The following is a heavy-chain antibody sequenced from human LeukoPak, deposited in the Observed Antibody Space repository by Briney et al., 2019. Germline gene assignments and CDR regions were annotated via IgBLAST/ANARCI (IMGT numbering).Heavy chain of an antibody. V-gene: IGHV4-39*07. CDR1: GGSISSSSYY. CDR2: IYYSGST. CDR3: ARNLPGGQFDP. Sequence: PSETLSLTCTVSGGSISSSSYYWGWIRQPPGKGLEWIGSIYYSGSTNYNPSLKSRVTISVDTSENQFSLKLSSVTAADTAVYYCARNLPGGQFDPWGQGTLVTVSS. D-gene: IGHD4-23*01. J-gene: IGHJ5*02.